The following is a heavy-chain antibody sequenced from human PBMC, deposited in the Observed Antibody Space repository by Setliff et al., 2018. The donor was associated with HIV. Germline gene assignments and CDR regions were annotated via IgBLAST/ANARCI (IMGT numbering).Heavy chain of an antibody. J-gene: IGHJ4*02. D-gene: IGHD6-19*01. Sequence: GGSLRLSCEASGFTFKSYSINWVRQAPGQGLEWVSSISSSSSYIYYADSVKGRFTISRDNAKNSLFLQMNSLRAEDTAVYYCTRGQWLAQYYFDYWGQGTLVTVSS. CDR3: TRGQWLAQYYFDY. CDR2: ISSSSSYI. V-gene: IGHV3-21*04. CDR1: GFTFKSYS.